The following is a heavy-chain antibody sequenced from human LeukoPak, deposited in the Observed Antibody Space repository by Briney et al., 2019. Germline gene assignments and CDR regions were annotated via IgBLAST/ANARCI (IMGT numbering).Heavy chain of an antibody. D-gene: IGHD6-19*01. CDR2: IIPIFGTA. J-gene: IGHJ6*03. Sequence: SVKVSCKASGGTFSSYAISWLRQAPGQGLEWMGRIIPIFGTANYAQKFQGRVTITTDESTSTAYMELSSLRSEDTAVYYCARGEGSGWFLADYYYMDVWGKGTTVTVSS. CDR1: GGTFSSYA. V-gene: IGHV1-69*05. CDR3: ARGEGSGWFLADYYYMDV.